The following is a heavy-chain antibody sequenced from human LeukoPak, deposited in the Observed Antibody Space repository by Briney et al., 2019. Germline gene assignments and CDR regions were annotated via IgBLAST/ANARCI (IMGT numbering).Heavy chain of an antibody. D-gene: IGHD2-15*01. V-gene: IGHV3-48*01. J-gene: IGHJ4*02. CDR1: GFTFSNYN. CDR3: AGGIGVVVVADNFDY. CDR2: ISSSSNTI. Sequence: PGGSLRLSCAASGFTFSNYNMNWVRQPPGKGLQWVSYISSSSNTIYYADSVKGRFTISRDNAKNSLFLQMNSLRAEDTAVYYCAGGIGVVVVADNFDYWGQGTLVTVSS.